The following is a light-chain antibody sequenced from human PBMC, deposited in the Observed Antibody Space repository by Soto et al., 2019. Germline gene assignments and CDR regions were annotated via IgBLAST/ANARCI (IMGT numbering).Light chain of an antibody. CDR1: QGIASA. V-gene: IGKV1D-13*01. J-gene: IGKJ4*01. CDR2: YAS. Sequence: AIRLTQSPSSLSASVGDRVTITCRASQGIASALAWYQQRPGKPPKVLIYYASTLETGVPSRFSGGGSGTVFTLTFNRLQPEDFATYFCKQFKNFPLTCGGGTRVEVK. CDR3: KQFKNFPLT.